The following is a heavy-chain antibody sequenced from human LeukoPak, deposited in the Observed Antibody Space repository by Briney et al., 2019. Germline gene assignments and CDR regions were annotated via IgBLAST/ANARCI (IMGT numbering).Heavy chain of an antibody. CDR1: GYTFTGYY. D-gene: IGHD6-19*01. CDR3: ARDPRIAVAGKYFDY. V-gene: IGHV1-2*06. J-gene: IGHJ4*02. Sequence: GASVTVSCKASGYTFTGYYIHWVRQAPGQGLEWMGRINPNSGGTNYVQKFQGRVNMTRDTSISTAYMELSRLRSDDTAVYYCARDPRIAVAGKYFDYWGQGTLVTVSS. CDR2: INPNSGGT.